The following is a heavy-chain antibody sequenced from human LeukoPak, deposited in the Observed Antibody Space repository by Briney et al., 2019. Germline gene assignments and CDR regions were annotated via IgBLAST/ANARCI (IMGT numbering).Heavy chain of an antibody. V-gene: IGHV1-2*02. CDR3: ARGAPYYYGSGDWFDP. Sequence: ASVKVSCKASGYTFTGYYMHWVRQAPGQGLEWMGWINPNSGGTNYAQKFQGRVTMTRDTSISTAYMELSRLRSDDTAVYYCARGAPYYYGSGDWFDPWGQGTLVTVSS. J-gene: IGHJ5*02. CDR2: INPNSGGT. D-gene: IGHD3-10*01. CDR1: GYTFTGYY.